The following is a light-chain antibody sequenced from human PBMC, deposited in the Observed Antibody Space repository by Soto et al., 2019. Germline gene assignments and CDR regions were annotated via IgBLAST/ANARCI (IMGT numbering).Light chain of an antibody. J-gene: IGKJ3*01. CDR3: QQSYSTRLFT. CDR1: QSISSY. V-gene: IGKV1-39*01. Sequence: DIQMTQSPSSLSASVGDRVTITCRASQSISSYLNWYQQKPGKAPKLLIYAASSLQSGVPSRFSGSGCGTHFTLTISSLQPEDFAAYYCQQSYSTRLFTFGRGTKVDIK. CDR2: AAS.